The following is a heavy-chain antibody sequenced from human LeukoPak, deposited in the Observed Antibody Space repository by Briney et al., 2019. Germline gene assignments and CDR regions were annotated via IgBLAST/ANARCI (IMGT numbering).Heavy chain of an antibody. V-gene: IGHV3-64*01. CDR2: NSSNGGST. Sequence: GGSLRLSCAASGFSFSLYPMLWARRAPARGRESVLANSSNGGSTYYATSVKGRFTISRDNSKNTLYLQMDCLRPEDIAVYYCSRRGRDYGLDFWGRGTLVTVSS. D-gene: IGHD4/OR15-4a*01. J-gene: IGHJ4*02. CDR1: GFSFSLYP. CDR3: SRRGRDYGLDF.